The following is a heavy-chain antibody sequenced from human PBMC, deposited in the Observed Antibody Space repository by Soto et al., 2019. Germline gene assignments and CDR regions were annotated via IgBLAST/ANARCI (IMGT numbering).Heavy chain of an antibody. J-gene: IGHJ5*02. CDR1: GFTFSSYS. Sequence: GGSLRLSCAASGFTFSSYSMNWVRQAPGKGLEWVSSISSSSSYIYYADSVKGRFTISRDNAKNSLYLQMNSLRAEDTAVYYCARDKAYSSSWYWFDPWGQGTLVTVSS. D-gene: IGHD6-13*01. CDR2: ISSSSSYI. CDR3: ARDKAYSSSWYWFDP. V-gene: IGHV3-21*01.